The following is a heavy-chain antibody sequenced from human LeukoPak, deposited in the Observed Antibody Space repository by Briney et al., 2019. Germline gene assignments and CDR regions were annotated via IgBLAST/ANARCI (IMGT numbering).Heavy chain of an antibody. D-gene: IGHD1-26*01. V-gene: IGHV4-59*01. CDR3: ARESGGGY. CDR1: GGSISSYY. CDR2: IYYSGST. J-gene: IGHJ4*02. Sequence: KPSATLSLTCTVPGGSISSYYWSWIRQPPGKGLEWIGYIYYSGSTNYNPSLKSRVTISVDTSKNHFSLKLSSVTAADTAVYYCARESGGGYWGQGTLVTVSS.